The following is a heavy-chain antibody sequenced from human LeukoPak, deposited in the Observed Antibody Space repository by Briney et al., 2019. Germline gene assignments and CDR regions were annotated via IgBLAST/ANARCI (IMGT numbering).Heavy chain of an antibody. V-gene: IGHV1-69*05. CDR3: ARPLNRDTAMAYY. CDR2: IIPIFGTA. D-gene: IGHD5-18*01. Sequence: SVTVSFKASGGTFSSYAISWVRQAPGQGLEWMGGIIPIFGTANYAQKFQGRVTITTDESTSTAYMELSSLRSEDTAVYYCARPLNRDTAMAYYWGQGTLVTVSS. CDR1: GGTFSSYA. J-gene: IGHJ4*02.